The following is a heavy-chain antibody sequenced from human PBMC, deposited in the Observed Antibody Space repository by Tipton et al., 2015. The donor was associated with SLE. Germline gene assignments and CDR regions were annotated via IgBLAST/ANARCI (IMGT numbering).Heavy chain of an antibody. Sequence: GSLRLSCAASGFTFSSYAMSWVRQAPGKGLEWVSAISGSGGSTYYADSVKGRFTISRDNSKNTLYLQMNSLRAEDTAVYYCARNNIVVVVAASHIDYWGQGTLVTVSS. CDR2: ISGSGGST. D-gene: IGHD2-15*01. J-gene: IGHJ4*02. CDR3: ARNNIVVVVAASHIDY. V-gene: IGHV3-23*01. CDR1: GFTFSSYA.